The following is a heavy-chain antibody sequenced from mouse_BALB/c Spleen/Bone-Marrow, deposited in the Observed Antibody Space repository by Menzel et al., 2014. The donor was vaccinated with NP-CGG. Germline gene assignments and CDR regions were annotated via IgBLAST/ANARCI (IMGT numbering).Heavy chain of an antibody. CDR3: ARSGGNYVAWFVY. J-gene: IGHJ3*01. D-gene: IGHD2-1*01. Sequence: QVQLQQSGAEVVKPGAPVKLSCKASGYTFTRYWMHWVRQRPGRGLEWTGKIDPSDSETHYNHEFKDKATLTVDKSSSTAYIQLSSLTSEDPAVYFCARSGGNYVAWFVYWGQGTLVTVSP. CDR2: IDPSDSET. V-gene: IGHV1-69*02. CDR1: GYTFTRYW.